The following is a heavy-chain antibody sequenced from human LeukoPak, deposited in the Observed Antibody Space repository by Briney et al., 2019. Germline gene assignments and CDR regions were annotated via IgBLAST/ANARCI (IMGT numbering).Heavy chain of an antibody. J-gene: IGHJ6*03. V-gene: IGHV3-7*01. CDR1: GFTFSNYW. D-gene: IGHD5-18*01. CDR2: IRQDGSDK. CDR3: AKEGYSYGQQGCYYYYMDV. Sequence: PAGGSLRLSCAASGFTFSNYWMTWVRQAPGKGLEWVANIRQDGSDKYYVDSVKGRFTISRDNAKNSLFLQMNSLRAEDTAVYYCAKEGYSYGQQGCYYYYMDVWGKGTTVTISS.